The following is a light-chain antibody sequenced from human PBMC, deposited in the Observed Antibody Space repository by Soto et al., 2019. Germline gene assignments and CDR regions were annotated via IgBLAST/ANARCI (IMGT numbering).Light chain of an antibody. V-gene: IGKV1-39*01. CDR2: DAS. CDR3: QQSFSSLLS. J-gene: IGKJ4*01. Sequence: DIPMTQSPSSLSASLGDRVTITCRASQTISTYVTWYQQKPGKAPKALISDASTLQSGVPSSFSGSGSGTDFTLIISSLQPEDVATYYCQQSFSSLLSFGGGTQVEIK. CDR1: QTISTY.